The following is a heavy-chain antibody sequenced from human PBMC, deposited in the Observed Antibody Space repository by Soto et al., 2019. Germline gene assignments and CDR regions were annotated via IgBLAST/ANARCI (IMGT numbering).Heavy chain of an antibody. V-gene: IGHV3-23*01. CDR1: GFTFSSYA. CDR2: ISDSGGGT. Sequence: EVQLLESGGGLVQPGGSLTLSCAASGFTFSSYAMSWVRQAPGKGLEWVSTISDSGGGTFYADSVKGRFTISRDNSKNTLYLQMNSLRAEDTAVYYCAKDLDSRVGASYYWGQGTLVTVSS. J-gene: IGHJ4*02. CDR3: AKDLDSRVGASYY. D-gene: IGHD1-26*01.